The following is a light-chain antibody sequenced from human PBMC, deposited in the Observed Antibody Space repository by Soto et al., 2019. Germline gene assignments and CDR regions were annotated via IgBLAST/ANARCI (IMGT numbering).Light chain of an antibody. CDR3: SSYTSSSTPYVV. CDR1: SSDVGGYNY. Sequence: QSVLTQPASVSGSPGQSITISCTGTSSDVGGYNYVSWYQQNPGKAPKLMIYDVTDRPSGVSNRFSGSKSGNTASLTISGLQAEDEADYYCSSYTSSSTPYVVLGGGTKLTVL. J-gene: IGLJ2*01. CDR2: DVT. V-gene: IGLV2-14*01.